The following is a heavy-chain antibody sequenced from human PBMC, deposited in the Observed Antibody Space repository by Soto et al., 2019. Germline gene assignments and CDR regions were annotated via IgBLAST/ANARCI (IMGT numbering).Heavy chain of an antibody. CDR2: IDGSGGDT. Sequence: DVQLLESGGGLVQPGGSLRLSCGASGFTFSSYAMIWVRPAPGKGLEWVAAIDGSGGDTYYSDSVKGRFTVSRDNSKNSLYLQMNSLRVADTAVYYCAKQGYSSGWYWDLRGQGTLVTVPS. V-gene: IGHV3-23*01. J-gene: IGHJ4*02. CDR3: AKQGYSSGWYWDL. CDR1: GFTFSSYA. D-gene: IGHD6-19*01.